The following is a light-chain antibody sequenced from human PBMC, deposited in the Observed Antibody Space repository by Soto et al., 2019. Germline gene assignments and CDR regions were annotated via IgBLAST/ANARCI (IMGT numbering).Light chain of an antibody. J-gene: IGKJ3*01. V-gene: IGKV3-20*01. CDR1: QSVSSTY. Sequence: VVLTQSPGTLSLFPGERATLSCRASQSVSSTYFAWYRQKPGQPPSLLIYGASKGATGVPDRFSGSGSGTDFTLTISRLEPEDFAVYYCQQYDSSPPGFTFGPGTKVDIK. CDR2: GAS. CDR3: QQYDSSPPGFT.